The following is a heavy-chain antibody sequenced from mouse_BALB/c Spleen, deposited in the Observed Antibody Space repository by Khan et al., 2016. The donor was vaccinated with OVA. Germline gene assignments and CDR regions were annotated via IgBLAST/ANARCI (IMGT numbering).Heavy chain of an antibody. Sequence: QIQLVQSGAELVKAGASVKMSCKASGYTFTSYWMHWVKQRLGQGLEWFAETNPTNGRTYYNEKFKSKATLTVDKSSSTDYMLLSGPTFEDSAVYYCARIKKIVATYFDYWGQGTTLTVSS. J-gene: IGHJ2*01. CDR1: GYTFTSYW. CDR2: TNPTNGRT. V-gene: IGHV1S81*02. CDR3: ARIKKIVATYFDY. D-gene: IGHD1-1*01.